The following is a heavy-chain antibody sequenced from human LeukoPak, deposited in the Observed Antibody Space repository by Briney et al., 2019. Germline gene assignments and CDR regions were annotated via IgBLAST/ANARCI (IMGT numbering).Heavy chain of an antibody. J-gene: IGHJ5*02. CDR1: GGSISSSIYY. Sequence: SETLSLTCTVSGGSISSSIYYWGWIRQPRGKGLEWIGSIYYSGSTYYNPSLKSRVTISVDTSKNQFSLKLSSVTAADTAVYYCASVKWELGSWGQGTLVTVSS. CDR2: IYYSGST. D-gene: IGHD1-26*01. V-gene: IGHV4-39*01. CDR3: ASVKWELGS.